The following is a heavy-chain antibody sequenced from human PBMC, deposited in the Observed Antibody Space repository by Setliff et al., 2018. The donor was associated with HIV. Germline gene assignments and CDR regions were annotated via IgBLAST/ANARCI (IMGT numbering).Heavy chain of an antibody. Sequence: SETLSLTCAVYNTSVSGYYWTWIRQSPGRGLEWIGEINQSGGTDYNPSLRSRVYMSLDTSKDQFSLKLLSVTAADSAVYYCIRGLGITMVRGIRTFDPWGQGTQVTVSS. D-gene: IGHD3-10*01. V-gene: IGHV4-34*01. CDR3: IRGLGITMVRGIRTFDP. CDR1: NTSVSGYY. J-gene: IGHJ5*02. CDR2: INQSGGT.